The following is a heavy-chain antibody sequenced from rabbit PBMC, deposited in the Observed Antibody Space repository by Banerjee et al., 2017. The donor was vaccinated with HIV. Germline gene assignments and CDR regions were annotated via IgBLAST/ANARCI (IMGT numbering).Heavy chain of an antibody. D-gene: IGHD1-1*01. CDR3: ASGYSDIVFNL. CDR2: IGTGSGST. Sequence: EESGGDLVKPGASLTLTCKASGFSFSSGYYMCWVRQAPGKGLEWIGCIGTGSGSTWYASWAKGRFTISKTSSTTVTLQMTSLTAADTATYFCASGYSDIVFNLWGQGTLVTVS. V-gene: IGHV1S40*01. CDR1: GFSFSSGYY. J-gene: IGHJ4*01.